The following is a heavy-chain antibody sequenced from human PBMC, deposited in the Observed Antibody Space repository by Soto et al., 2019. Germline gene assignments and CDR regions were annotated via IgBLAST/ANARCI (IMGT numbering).Heavy chain of an antibody. D-gene: IGHD3-9*01. CDR1: GGSISSYY. V-gene: IGHV4-59*12. Sequence: PSETLSLTCTVSGGSISSYYWSWIRQPPGKGLEWIGYIYHSGSTNYNPSLKSRVTISVDTSKNQFSLKLSSVTAADTAVYYCATNLRYFDFDYWGQGTLVTVSS. J-gene: IGHJ4*02. CDR3: ATNLRYFDFDY. CDR2: IYHSGST.